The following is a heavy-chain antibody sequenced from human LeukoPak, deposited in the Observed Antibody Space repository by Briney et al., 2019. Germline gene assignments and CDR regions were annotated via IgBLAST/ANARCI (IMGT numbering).Heavy chain of an antibody. D-gene: IGHD2-2*01. V-gene: IGHV5-51*01. CDR3: ARYEVVPAATIDY. Sequence: GESLKISCKGSGYSFTSYWIGWVRQMPGKGLEWMGIIYPGDSDTRYSPSFQGQVTISADKSISTAYLQWSSLKASDTAIYYCARYEVVPAATIDYWGQGTLVTVSS. CDR2: IYPGDSDT. CDR1: GYSFTSYW. J-gene: IGHJ4*02.